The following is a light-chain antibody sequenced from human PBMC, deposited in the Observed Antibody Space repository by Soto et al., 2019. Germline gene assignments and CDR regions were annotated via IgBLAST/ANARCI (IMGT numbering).Light chain of an antibody. Sequence: QSALTQPRSVSGSPGQSVTLSCTGTSSDVGGYNYVTWYQQYPGKAPKVMIYDVKTRPSGVPDRFSGSKSGNTASLTISGLQAEDEADYYCCSYAGDYTFVFGTETNFTVL. CDR2: DVK. V-gene: IGLV2-11*01. CDR3: CSYAGDYTFV. CDR1: SSDVGGYNY. J-gene: IGLJ1*01.